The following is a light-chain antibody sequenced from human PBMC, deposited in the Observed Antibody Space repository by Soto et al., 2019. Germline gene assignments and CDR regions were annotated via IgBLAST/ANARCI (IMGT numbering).Light chain of an antibody. Sequence: QSVLTQSPSVSGAPGQRVTISCTGSSSNIGARYDVHWYHQFPGTAPKLLIYDNNNRPSGVPDRFSGSKSGTSASLAITGLQAEDEADYYCQSYDSSLSRYVFGTGTKLTVL. CDR1: SSNIGARYD. V-gene: IGLV1-40*01. J-gene: IGLJ1*01. CDR3: QSYDSSLSRYV. CDR2: DNN.